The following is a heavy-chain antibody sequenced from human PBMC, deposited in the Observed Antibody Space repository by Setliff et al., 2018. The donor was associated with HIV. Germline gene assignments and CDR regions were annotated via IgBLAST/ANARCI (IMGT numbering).Heavy chain of an antibody. D-gene: IGHD6-25*01. CDR3: VTSPGSFTSVDETEAGDY. CDR1: GNSFNGDF. Sequence: ASVKVSCKAPGNSFNGDFLNWVRQAPGQGLEWMGNIKLSSGGTKFAQKFLGRVTMTRDTSTNTAFMELRRLNSDDTATHFCVTSPGSFTSVDETEAGDYWGRGTRVTVSS. CDR2: IKLSSGGT. J-gene: IGHJ4*02. V-gene: IGHV1-2*02.